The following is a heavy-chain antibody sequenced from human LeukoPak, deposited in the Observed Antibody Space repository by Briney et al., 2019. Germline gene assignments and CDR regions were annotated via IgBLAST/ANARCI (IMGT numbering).Heavy chain of an antibody. CDR2: ISSSCSTI. J-gene: IGHJ6*02. CDR3: ASSGYYAYYYYGMDV. D-gene: IGHD3-22*01. CDR1: GFTFSSYE. V-gene: IGHV3-48*03. Sequence: GGSLRLSCAASGFTFSSYEMNWVRQAPGKGLEWVSYISSSCSTIYYADSVKGRFTISRDNAKNSLYLQMNSLRAEDTAVYYCASSGYYAYYYYGMDVWGQGTTVTVSS.